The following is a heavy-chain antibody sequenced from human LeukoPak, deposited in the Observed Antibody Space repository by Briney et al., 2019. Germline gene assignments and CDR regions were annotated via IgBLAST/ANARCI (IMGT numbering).Heavy chain of an antibody. V-gene: IGHV4-61*02. CDR1: GDSISSGSYY. J-gene: IGHJ3*02. CDR3: ASLGGFAI. Sequence: PSETLSLTCTVSGDSISSGSYYWNWIRQPAGKGLEWIGRFYITGDSNYHPSLKNRDTISVDTTKKQFSLKLTSVSAADTAVYYCASLGGFAIWGQGTVVTVSS. CDR2: FYITGDS.